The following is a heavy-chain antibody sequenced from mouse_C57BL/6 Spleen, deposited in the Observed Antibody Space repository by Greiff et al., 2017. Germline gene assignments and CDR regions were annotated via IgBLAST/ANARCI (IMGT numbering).Heavy chain of an antibody. Sequence: VQLQQSGAELVRPGTSVKVSCKASGYAFTNYLIEWVKQRPGQGLEWIGVINPGSGGTNYNEKFKGKATLTADKSSSTAYMQLSSLTSEDSAVYVCARSGDYDGSAMDYWGQGTWVTVSS. V-gene: IGHV1-54*01. CDR2: INPGSGGT. CDR3: ARSGDYDGSAMDY. D-gene: IGHD2-4*01. J-gene: IGHJ4*01. CDR1: GYAFTNYL.